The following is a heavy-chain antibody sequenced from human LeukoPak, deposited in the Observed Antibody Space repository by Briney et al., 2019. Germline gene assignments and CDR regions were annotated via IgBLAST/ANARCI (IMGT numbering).Heavy chain of an antibody. CDR2: IYYSGST. D-gene: IGHD5-18*01. CDR3: PSPRAGNSDGYPENAFDI. Sequence: PSETLSITCTVSGGSISSYYWSWIRQPPGKGLEWIGYIYYSGSTNYNPSLKSRVTISVDTSKNQFSLKLRSVTAADTAVYYPPSPRAGNSDGYPENAFDIWGPGTLVTVS. J-gene: IGHJ3*02. V-gene: IGHV4-59*01. CDR1: GGSISSYY.